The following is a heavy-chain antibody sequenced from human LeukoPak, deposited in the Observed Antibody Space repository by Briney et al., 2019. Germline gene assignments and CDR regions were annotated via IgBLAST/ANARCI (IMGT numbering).Heavy chain of an antibody. D-gene: IGHD3-22*01. CDR2: IRYDGSNK. J-gene: IGHJ4*02. CDR1: GFTFSSYG. Sequence: PGGSLRLSCAASGFTFSSYGMHWVRQAPGKGLEWVAFIRYDGSNKYYADSVKGRFTISRDNSKNTLYLQMNSLRAEDTAVYCCAKDLPYYYDSSGYYSEWGQGTLATVSS. V-gene: IGHV3-30*02. CDR3: AKDLPYYYDSSGYYSE.